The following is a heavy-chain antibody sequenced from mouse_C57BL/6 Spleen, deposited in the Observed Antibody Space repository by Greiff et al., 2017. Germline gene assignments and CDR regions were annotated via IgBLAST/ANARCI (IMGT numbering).Heavy chain of an antibody. CDR1: GYTFTSYW. J-gene: IGHJ4*01. D-gene: IGHD2-1*01. CDR3: AIGTTRCDYAMDY. Sequence: QVQLQQPGAELVKPGASVKVSCKASGYTFTSYWMHWVKQRPGQGLEWIGRIHPSASDTNSNQKFKGKATLTVDKSSSTAYMQLSSLTSEDSAVYYCAIGTTRCDYAMDYWGQGTSVTVSS. CDR2: IHPSASDT. V-gene: IGHV1-74*01.